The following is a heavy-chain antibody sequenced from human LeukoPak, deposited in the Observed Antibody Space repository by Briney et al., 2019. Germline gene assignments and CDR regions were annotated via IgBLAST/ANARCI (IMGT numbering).Heavy chain of an antibody. J-gene: IGHJ4*02. CDR1: GFTFRNFA. CDR3: AKDGQSFNSMYDYFDS. Sequence: GGSLRLSCSASGFTFRNFAISWVRQAPGRGLEWVSSIGGGDTHYADSVKGRFTISRDDSRSTVDLQMSSLRAEDTAVYYCAKDGQSFNSMYDYFDSWGQGTLVTVSS. CDR2: IGGGDT. D-gene: IGHD2-8*01. V-gene: IGHV3-23*01.